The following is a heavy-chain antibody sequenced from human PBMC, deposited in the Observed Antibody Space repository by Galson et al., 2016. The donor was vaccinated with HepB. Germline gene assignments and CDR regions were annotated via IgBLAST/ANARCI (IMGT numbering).Heavy chain of an antibody. V-gene: IGHV3-23*01. J-gene: IGHJ4*02. CDR2: ISGSGGST. CDR1: GFTFSSYG. CDR3: AKRGSRAGDTWITMIRGDQIYYVDY. D-gene: IGHD3-10*01. Sequence: SLRLSCAASGFTFSSYGMSWVRQAPGKGLEWVSSISGSGGSTYYTDSVKGRFTISRDNSKNTLYLQMNSLRAEDTAVYYCAKRGSRAGDTWITMIRGDQIYYVDYWGQGTLVTVSS.